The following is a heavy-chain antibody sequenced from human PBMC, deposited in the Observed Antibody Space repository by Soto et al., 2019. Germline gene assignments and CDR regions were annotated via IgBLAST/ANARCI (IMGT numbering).Heavy chain of an antibody. CDR1: GGSLRRGGYL. V-gene: IGHV4-30-2*01. CDR3: ARANRDTAMARGWFDP. J-gene: IGHJ5*02. D-gene: IGHD5-18*01. CDR2: IYHSGST. Sequence: SEDLFLPWGVSGGSLRRGGYLVCWLRQPPGMGLEWIGYIYHSGSTYYNPSLKSRVTISVDRSKNQFSLKLSSVTAADTAVYYCARANRDTAMARGWFDPWGQGTLVTVSS.